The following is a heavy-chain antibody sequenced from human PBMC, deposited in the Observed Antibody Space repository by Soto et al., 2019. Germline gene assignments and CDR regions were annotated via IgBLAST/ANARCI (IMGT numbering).Heavy chain of an antibody. CDR1: GYSFTSYW. CDR3: ERHRGFRSSTSCYNYYYYGMDV. D-gene: IGHD2-2*02. J-gene: IGHJ6*02. Sequence: GESLKISCQGSGYSFTSYWIGWVRQMPGKGLEWMGIIYPGDSDTRYSPSFQGQVTISADKSISTAYLQWSSLKASDTAMYYCERHRGFRSSTSCYNYYYYGMDVWGQGTTVTVSS. V-gene: IGHV5-51*01. CDR2: IYPGDSDT.